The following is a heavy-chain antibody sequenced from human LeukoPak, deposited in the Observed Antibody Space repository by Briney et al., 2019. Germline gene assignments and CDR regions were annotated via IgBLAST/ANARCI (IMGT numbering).Heavy chain of an antibody. CDR3: ARDIVGATRGHFDY. Sequence: SVKVSCKASGGTFSSYAISWVRQAPGQGLEWMGGIIPIFGTADYAQKFQGRVTITADESTSTAYMELSSLRSEDTAVYYCARDIVGATRGHFDYWGQGTLVTVSS. CDR1: GGTFSSYA. CDR2: IIPIFGTA. D-gene: IGHD1-26*01. V-gene: IGHV1-69*13. J-gene: IGHJ4*02.